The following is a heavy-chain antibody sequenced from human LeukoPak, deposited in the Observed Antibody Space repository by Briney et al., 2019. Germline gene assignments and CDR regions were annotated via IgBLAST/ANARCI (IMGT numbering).Heavy chain of an antibody. CDR3: ARASNDDTAMATPFAY. CDR2: IIPIFGTA. V-gene: IGHV1-69*13. J-gene: IGHJ4*02. D-gene: IGHD5-18*01. CDR1: GGTFNNYG. Sequence: SVKVSCKASGGTFNNYGINWVRQAPGQGLEWMGGIIPIFGTANYQQKFQGRVTITADESTSTAYMSLSRLRFEDTAVYYCARASNDDTAMATPFAYWGQGTLVTVSS.